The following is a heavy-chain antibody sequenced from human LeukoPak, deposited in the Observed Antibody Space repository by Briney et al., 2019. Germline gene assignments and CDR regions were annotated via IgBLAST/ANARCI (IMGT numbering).Heavy chain of an antibody. CDR3: ARQAGYSGSLHFFDY. D-gene: IGHD1-26*01. V-gene: IGHV5-51*01. J-gene: IGHJ4*02. CDR2: IYHGDSDT. Sequence: GESLKTSCKGSGYRFTSYWIGWVRQMPGQGLGWSGIIYHGDSDTSYSSSFQGQVTISAAKSISTAYLQWSGLKASDTAIYFCARQAGYSGSLHFFDYWGQGTLVTVSS. CDR1: GYRFTSYW.